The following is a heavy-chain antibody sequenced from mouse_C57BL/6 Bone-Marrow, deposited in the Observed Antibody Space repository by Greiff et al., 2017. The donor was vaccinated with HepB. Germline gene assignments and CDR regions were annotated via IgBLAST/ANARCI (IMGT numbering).Heavy chain of an antibody. V-gene: IGHV1-19*01. D-gene: IGHD2-1*01. Sequence: VQLQQSGPVLVKPGASVKMSCKASGYTFTDYYMNWVKQSHGKSLEWIGVINPYNGGTSYNQKFKGKATLTVDKSSSTAYMELNSLTSEDSAVYYCARGESGNYWFAYWGQGTLVTVSA. CDR1: GYTFTDYY. J-gene: IGHJ3*01. CDR2: INPYNGGT. CDR3: ARGESGNYWFAY.